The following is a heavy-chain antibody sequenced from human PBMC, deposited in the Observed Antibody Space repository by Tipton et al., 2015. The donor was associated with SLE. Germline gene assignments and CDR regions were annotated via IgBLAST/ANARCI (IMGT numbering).Heavy chain of an antibody. Sequence: TLSLTCTVSGDSINSDAYYWSWIRQHPGKGLEWIGYIYYSGSTNYNPSLQSRVTISIDTSRNQLSLKLNSVTAADTAVYYCARGDSAYDLPDYWGQGTLVTVSS. D-gene: IGHD5-12*01. CDR1: GDSINSDAYY. CDR3: ARGDSAYDLPDY. J-gene: IGHJ4*02. CDR2: IYYSGST. V-gene: IGHV4-61*08.